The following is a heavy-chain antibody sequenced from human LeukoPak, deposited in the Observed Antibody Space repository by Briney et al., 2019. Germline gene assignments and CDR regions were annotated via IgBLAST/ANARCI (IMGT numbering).Heavy chain of an antibody. D-gene: IGHD6-19*01. Sequence: GESLKISCKGSGYRFTSYWIGWVRQMPGKGLEWMGIIYPGDSETRYSPSPQGQVTISADKSISTAYLQWNSLEASDTAMYYCARQGIAVAGIDYWGQGTLLTVSS. V-gene: IGHV5-51*01. CDR3: ARQGIAVAGIDY. J-gene: IGHJ4*01. CDR1: GYRFTSYW. CDR2: IYPGDSET.